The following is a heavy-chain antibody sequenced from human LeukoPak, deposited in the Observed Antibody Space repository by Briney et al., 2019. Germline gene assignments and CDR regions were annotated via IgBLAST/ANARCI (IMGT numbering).Heavy chain of an antibody. CDR2: ISAYNGNT. CDR1: GYTFTSYG. J-gene: IGHJ6*02. V-gene: IGHV1-18*01. CDR3: ARDGNGGYEDYYYYGMDV. D-gene: IGHD5-12*01. Sequence: ASVKVSCKASGYTFTSYGISWVRQAPGQGLEWMGWISAYNGNTNYAQKLQGRVTMTTDTSTSTAYMELRSLRSDDTAVYYCARDGNGGYEDYYYYGMDVWGQGTTVTVSS.